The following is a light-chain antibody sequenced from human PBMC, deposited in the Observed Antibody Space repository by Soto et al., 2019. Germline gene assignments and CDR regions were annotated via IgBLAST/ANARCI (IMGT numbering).Light chain of an antibody. CDR3: SSYTGSSTWV. V-gene: IGLV2-18*02. CDR2: EVS. J-gene: IGLJ1*01. CDR1: SSDVGGYNR. Sequence: QSALTQPPSVSGSPGQSVTISCAGTSSDVGGYNRVSWYQQPPGTAPKLVISEVSNRPSGVPDLFSGSKSANTASLTISGLQAEDEADYYCSSYTGSSTWVFGTGTKLTVL.